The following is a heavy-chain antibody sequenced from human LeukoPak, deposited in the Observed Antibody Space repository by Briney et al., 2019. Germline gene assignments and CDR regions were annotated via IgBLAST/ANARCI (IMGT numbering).Heavy chain of an antibody. CDR2: ISSSGSTI. J-gene: IGHJ4*02. CDR1: GFTFSSYE. Sequence: GGSLRLSCAASGFTFSSYEMNWVRQAPGKGLEWVSYISSSGSTIYYADSVKGRFTISRDNAKNSLYLQMNSLRAEDTAVYYCARVDDYVWVSYRPGFDYWGQGTLVTVSS. D-gene: IGHD3-16*02. CDR3: ARVDDYVWVSYRPGFDY. V-gene: IGHV3-48*03.